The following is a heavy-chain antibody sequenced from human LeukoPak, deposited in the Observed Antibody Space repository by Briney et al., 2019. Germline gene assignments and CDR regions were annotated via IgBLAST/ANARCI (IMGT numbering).Heavy chain of an antibody. D-gene: IGHD3/OR15-3a*01. J-gene: IGHJ6*03. Sequence: TGGSLRLSCAASGFTFSNSPMSWDRQAPGKGLEWVSAISSSSGTTYYADSVKGRFSISRDNSKNTLYLQMNSLRVEDTAVYYCAKSPTDLGYYYYYYMDVWGKGTTVTVSS. CDR3: AKSPTDLGYYYYYYMDV. V-gene: IGHV3-23*01. CDR1: GFTFSNSP. CDR2: ISSSSGTT.